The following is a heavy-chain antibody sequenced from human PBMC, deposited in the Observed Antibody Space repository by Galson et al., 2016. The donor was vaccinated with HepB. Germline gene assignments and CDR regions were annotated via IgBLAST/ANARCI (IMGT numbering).Heavy chain of an antibody. CDR2: ISDSGGST. J-gene: IGHJ5*01. V-gene: IGHV3-23*01. Sequence: SLRLSCAASGFTFSNYAMSWVRQAPGKGLEWVSGISDSGGSTYFADSVMGRFTISRDNSKNTLNLQMNSLRAEDTAVYYCAKVATPNRNYENWFDSWGQGTLVTVSS. D-gene: IGHD4-11*01. CDR3: AKVATPNRNYENWFDS. CDR1: GFTFSNYA.